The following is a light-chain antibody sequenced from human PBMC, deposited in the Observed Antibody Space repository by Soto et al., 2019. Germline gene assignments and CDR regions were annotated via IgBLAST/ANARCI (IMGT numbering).Light chain of an antibody. J-gene: IGKJ1*01. CDR3: QQYNNWWT. Sequence: EIVMPPSPAALSVSPGERATLSCRASQSVSSNLAWYQQKPGQAPRLLIYGASTRATGIPARFSGSGSGTEFTLTISSLQSEDFAVYYCQQYNNWWTFGQGTKVDIK. V-gene: IGKV3-15*01. CDR1: QSVSSN. CDR2: GAS.